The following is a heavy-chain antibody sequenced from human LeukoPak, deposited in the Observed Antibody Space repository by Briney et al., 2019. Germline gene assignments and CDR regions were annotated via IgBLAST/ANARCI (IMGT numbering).Heavy chain of an antibody. CDR2: INPADSTT. CDR3: AIMYNSGWGLFY. CDR1: GYTFNKLW. Sequence: GESLKISCTGSGYTFNKLWIVWVRQMTGKGLEWLGSINPADSTTEYNPSFQGLVSFSADNSISSAYLQWSGLEASDTAKYYCAIMYNSGWGLFYWGPGTQVTVSS. D-gene: IGHD5-12*01. J-gene: IGHJ4*02. V-gene: IGHV5-51*01.